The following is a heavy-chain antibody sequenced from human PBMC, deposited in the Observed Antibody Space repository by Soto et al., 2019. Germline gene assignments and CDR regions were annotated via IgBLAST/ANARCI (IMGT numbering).Heavy chain of an antibody. CDR3: ARKQAGYFYGIDY. CDR1: GDSITSGGYY. J-gene: IGHJ4*02. V-gene: IGHV4-31*03. D-gene: IGHD3-10*01. CDR2: IYGSGGSGST. Sequence: SETLSLTCTVTGDSITSGGYYWSWIRQHPGKGLGWLGYIYGSGGSGSTLYNPSLKSRITLSVDTSKTQFSLNLSSVTVADTAVYFCARKQAGYFYGIDYWGQGTLVTVFS.